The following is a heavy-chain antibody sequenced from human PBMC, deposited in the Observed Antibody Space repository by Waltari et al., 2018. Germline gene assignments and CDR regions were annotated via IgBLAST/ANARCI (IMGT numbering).Heavy chain of an antibody. V-gene: IGHV4-4*02. CDR3: ARDRGRGLYLDS. CDR1: GDSMSTTNC. Sequence: QLQESGPGLVEPSGTLSLTCDVSGDSMSTTNCWSWVRQSPGKGLEWIGQVHFRGDGLYNPSCASRVTVSLDTSTNRLSLRMTSATAADTAVYYCARDRGRGLYLDSWGQGTLVTVSP. CDR2: VHFRGDG. J-gene: IGHJ4*02.